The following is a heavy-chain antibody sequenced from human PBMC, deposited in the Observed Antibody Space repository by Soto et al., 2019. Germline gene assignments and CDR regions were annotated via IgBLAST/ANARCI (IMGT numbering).Heavy chain of an antibody. Sequence: SETLSLTCTVSGGSISSSSYYWGWIRQPPGKGLEWIGSIYYSGSTYYNPSLKSRVTISVDTSKNQFSLKLSSVTAADTAVYYCARHRYYYDSRNNWFDPWGQGTLVTVSS. J-gene: IGHJ5*02. CDR3: ARHRYYYDSRNNWFDP. CDR1: GGSISSSSYY. V-gene: IGHV4-39*01. D-gene: IGHD3-22*01. CDR2: IYYSGST.